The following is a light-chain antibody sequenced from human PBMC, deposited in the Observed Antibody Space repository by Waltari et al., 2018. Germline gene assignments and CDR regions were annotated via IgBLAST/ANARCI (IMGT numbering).Light chain of an antibody. Sequence: DIVMTQSPATLSVSPGERATLSCRASQGVGTNLAWSQQRPGQAPRLLLYGASSRAPGIPARFSGSGSGTDFTLTINSLQPEDFALYYCQQYHNWPPWAFGQGTKVEIK. CDR2: GAS. J-gene: IGKJ1*01. V-gene: IGKV3-15*01. CDR3: QQYHNWPPWA. CDR1: QGVGTN.